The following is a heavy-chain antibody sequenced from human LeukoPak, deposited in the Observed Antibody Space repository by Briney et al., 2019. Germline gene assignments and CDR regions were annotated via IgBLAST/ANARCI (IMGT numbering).Heavy chain of an antibody. D-gene: IGHD5-18*01. J-gene: IGHJ6*02. CDR3: AKDQGLTAPPPYGLDV. CDR1: GGTFSSSA. Sequence: ASVKVSCKSSGGTFSSSAITWVRQAPGQGLEWMGRIIPVLNITTYAQKFQGRVTITADTSTSTVYMELSSLRSEETAVYYCAKDQGLTAPPPYGLDVWGQGTTVIVTS. V-gene: IGHV1-69*04. CDR2: IIPVLNIT.